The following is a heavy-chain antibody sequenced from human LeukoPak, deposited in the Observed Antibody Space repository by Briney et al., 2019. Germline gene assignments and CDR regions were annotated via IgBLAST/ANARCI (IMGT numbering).Heavy chain of an antibody. CDR1: GGSISSYY. V-gene: IGHV4-4*07. CDR2: IYTSGST. CDR3: ARYSSSWSIYNWFDP. J-gene: IGHJ5*02. D-gene: IGHD6-13*01. Sequence: PSETLSLTCTVSGGSISSYYWSWIRQPAGKRLEWIGRIYTSGSTNYNPSLKSRVTMSVDTSKNQFSLKLSSVTAADTAVYYCARYSSSWSIYNWFDPWGQGTLVTVSS.